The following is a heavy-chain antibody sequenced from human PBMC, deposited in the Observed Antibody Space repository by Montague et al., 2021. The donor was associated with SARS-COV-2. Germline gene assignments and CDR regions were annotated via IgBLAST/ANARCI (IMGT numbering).Heavy chain of an antibody. V-gene: IGHV4-39*02. CDR3: ARPGSVSGWFYFDD. CDR2: LSSSGST. CDR1: GESIDRDTYY. J-gene: IGHJ4*02. Sequence: SGTLSLTCIVSGESIDRDTYYWGWIRQSPGKGLEWIGSLSSSGSTYYNPSLRSRVTISMDTSKNHFSLKVNSVTATGTAVYFCARPGSVSGWFYFDDWGQGTLVSVSS. D-gene: IGHD6-19*01.